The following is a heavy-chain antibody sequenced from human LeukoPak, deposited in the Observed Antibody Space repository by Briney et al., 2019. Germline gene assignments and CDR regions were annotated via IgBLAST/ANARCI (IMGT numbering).Heavy chain of an antibody. CDR1: GFTFSSYE. Sequence: GGSLRLSCAASGFTFSSYEMNWVRQAPGKGLEWVSYISSSGSTIYYADSVKGRFTISRDNAKNSLYLQMNSPRAEDTAVYYCARDWGLVRYYGMDVWGQGTTVTVSS. J-gene: IGHJ6*02. D-gene: IGHD3/OR15-3a*01. CDR3: ARDWGLVRYYGMDV. V-gene: IGHV3-48*03. CDR2: ISSSGSTI.